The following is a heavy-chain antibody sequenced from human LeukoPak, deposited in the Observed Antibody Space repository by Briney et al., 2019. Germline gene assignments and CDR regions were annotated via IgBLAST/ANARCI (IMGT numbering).Heavy chain of an antibody. V-gene: IGHV1-2*02. CDR3: AKGQIFSSSPDY. J-gene: IGHJ4*02. Sequence: GASVKVSCKASGYTFTGYYIHWVRQAPGQGLEWMTWMHPNSGDTNYAQKFQGRVTMTWDTSISTAYMELSRLRSDDTAVYYCAKGQIFSSSPDYWGQGTLVTASS. D-gene: IGHD6-13*01. CDR1: GYTFTGYY. CDR2: MHPNSGDT.